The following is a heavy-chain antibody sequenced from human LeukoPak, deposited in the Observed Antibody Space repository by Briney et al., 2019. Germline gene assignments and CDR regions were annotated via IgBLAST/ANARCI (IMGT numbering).Heavy chain of an antibody. J-gene: IGHJ5*02. CDR1: GFTFSSYS. V-gene: IGHV3-21*01. CDR2: ISSSSSYI. Sequence: GGSLRLSCAASGFTFSSYSMNWVRRAPGKGLEWVSSISSSSSYIYYADSVKGRFTISRDNAKNSLYLQMNSLRAEDTAVYYCARDSSGPTNWFDPWGQGTLVTVSS. D-gene: IGHD3-22*01. CDR3: ARDSSGPTNWFDP.